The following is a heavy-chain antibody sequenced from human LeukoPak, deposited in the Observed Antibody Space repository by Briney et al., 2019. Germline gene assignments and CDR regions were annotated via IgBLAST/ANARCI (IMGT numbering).Heavy chain of an antibody. D-gene: IGHD4-23*01. J-gene: IGHJ1*01. CDR1: GFTLHDYN. V-gene: IGHV3-43*01. CDR3: VRDRERGGNGPIRH. Sequence: GGSLRLSCAAFGFTLHDYNMPWVRQAPGKGLEWVSHITWDDGSTYYADSVKGRFTISRDNSKNSLYLQMNSLRAEDTALYYCVRDRERGGNGPIRHWGQGTLVTVSS. CDR2: ITWDDGST.